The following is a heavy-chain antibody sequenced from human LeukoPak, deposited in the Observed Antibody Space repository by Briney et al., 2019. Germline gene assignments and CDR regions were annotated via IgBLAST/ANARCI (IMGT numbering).Heavy chain of an antibody. J-gene: IGHJ5*02. D-gene: IGHD5-18*01. CDR1: GGSISSHY. V-gene: IGHV4-4*07. CDR2: IYSSGSS. Sequence: SETLSLTCTVSGGSISSHYWSWARQPAGKGLEWIGRIYSSGSSNYNPSLKSRVTMSVDTSRKQLSLQVRSVTAADTAVYYCARGGRSYDSHGKFDPWGQGTLVTVSS. CDR3: ARGGRSYDSHGKFDP.